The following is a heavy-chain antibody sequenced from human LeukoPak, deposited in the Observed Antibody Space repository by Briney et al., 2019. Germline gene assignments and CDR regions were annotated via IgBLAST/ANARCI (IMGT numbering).Heavy chain of an antibody. V-gene: IGHV4-34*01. CDR2: INHGGST. J-gene: IGHJ4*02. CDR3: ARSSYYDSSG. CDR1: GGSFSGDF. D-gene: IGHD3-22*01. Sequence: SETLPLTCAVYGGSFSGDFWSWIRQSPGKGLEWIGEINHGGSTTYNPSLKSRVTISVDTSKNQFSLKLSSVTAADTAVYYCARSSYYDSSGWGQGTLVTVSS.